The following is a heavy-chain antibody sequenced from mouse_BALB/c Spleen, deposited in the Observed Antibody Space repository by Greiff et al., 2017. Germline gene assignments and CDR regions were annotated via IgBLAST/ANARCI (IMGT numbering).Heavy chain of an antibody. CDR2: INPYNDGT. V-gene: IGHV1-14*01. CDR3: ANAEDYDPWFAY. J-gene: IGHJ3*01. CDR1: GYTFTSYV. D-gene: IGHD2-4*01. Sequence: EVKLMESGPELVKPGASVKMSCKASGYTFTSYVMHWVKQKPGQGLEWIGYINPYNDGTKYNEKFKGKATLTSDKSSSTAYMELSSLTSEDSAVYYCANAEDYDPWFAYWGQGTLVTVSA.